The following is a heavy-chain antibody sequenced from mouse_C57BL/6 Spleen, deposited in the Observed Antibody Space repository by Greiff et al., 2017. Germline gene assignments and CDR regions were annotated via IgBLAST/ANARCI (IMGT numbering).Heavy chain of an antibody. CDR2: IDPSDSET. V-gene: IGHV1-52*01. D-gene: IGHD2-4*01. Sequence: QVQLKQPGAELVRPGSSVKLSCKASGYTFTSYWMHWVKQRPIQGLEWIGNIDPSDSETHYNQKFKDKATLTVDKSSSTAYMQLSSLTSEDSAVYYCARAYYDYDGFMDYWGQGTSVTVSS. J-gene: IGHJ4*01. CDR1: GYTFTSYW. CDR3: ARAYYDYDGFMDY.